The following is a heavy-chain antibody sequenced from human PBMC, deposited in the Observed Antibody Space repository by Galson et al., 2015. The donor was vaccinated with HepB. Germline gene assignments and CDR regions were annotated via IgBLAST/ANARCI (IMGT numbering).Heavy chain of an antibody. J-gene: IGHJ5*02. CDR3: ARHSEFGPVVRGRGRFDP. CDR2: IDPRDSFS. V-gene: IGHV5-10-1*01. Sequence: QSGAEVKKPGESLRISCKGSGYSFTNYWISWVRQMPGKGLEWLGRIDPRDSFSNYSPSFQGHVTMSADKSITTAYLQWGSLKTSDSAMYHCARHSEFGPVVRGRGRFDPWGQGTLVTVSS. CDR1: GYSFTNYW. D-gene: IGHD3-10*01.